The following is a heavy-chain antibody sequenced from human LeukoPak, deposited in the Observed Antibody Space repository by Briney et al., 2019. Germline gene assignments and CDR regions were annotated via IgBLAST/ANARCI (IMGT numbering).Heavy chain of an antibody. CDR3: ARGYYYDSSGYRY. CDR1: GYTFTGYY. CDR2: INPNSGGT. V-gene: IGHV1-2*02. J-gene: IGHJ4*02. D-gene: IGHD3-22*01. Sequence: ASVKVSCKASGYTFTGYYMHWVRQAPGQGLEWIGWINPNSGGTNYAQKFQGRVTMTRDTSISTAYMELRRLRSDDTAVYYCARGYYYDSSGYRYWGQGTLVTVAS.